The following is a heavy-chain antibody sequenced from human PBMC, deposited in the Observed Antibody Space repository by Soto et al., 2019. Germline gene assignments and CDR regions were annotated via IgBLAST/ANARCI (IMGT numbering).Heavy chain of an antibody. D-gene: IGHD3-16*01. V-gene: IGHV3-30*18. J-gene: IGHJ4*02. CDR2: ISYDGSNK. CDR1: GFTFSSYG. CDR3: AKETGGY. Sequence: QVQLVESGGGVVQPGRSLRLSCAASGFTFSSYGMHWVRQAPGKGLEWVAVISYDGSNKYYADSVKGRFTISRDNSKNTLYLQMNSLRAEDTAVYYCAKETGGYCGQGTLVTVSS.